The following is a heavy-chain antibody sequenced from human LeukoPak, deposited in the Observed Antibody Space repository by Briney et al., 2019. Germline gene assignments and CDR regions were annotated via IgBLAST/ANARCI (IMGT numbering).Heavy chain of an antibody. Sequence: SETLSLTCAVYGGSFSGYYWSWIRQPPGKGLEWIGEINHSGSTNYNPSLKSRVTISVDTSKNQFSLKLSSVTAADTAVYYCARAYSSSWAFDIWGQGTMVTVSS. CDR2: INHSGST. CDR1: GGSFSGYY. V-gene: IGHV4-34*01. J-gene: IGHJ3*02. CDR3: ARAYSSSWAFDI. D-gene: IGHD6-6*01.